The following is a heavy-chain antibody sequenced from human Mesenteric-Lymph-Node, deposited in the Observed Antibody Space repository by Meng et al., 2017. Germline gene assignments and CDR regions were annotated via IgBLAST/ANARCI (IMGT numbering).Heavy chain of an antibody. CDR1: EFTFSRYW. CDR3: AKALSSSWYLLFDS. J-gene: IGHJ4*02. D-gene: IGHD6-13*01. V-gene: IGHV3-7*03. CDR2: IKQDGSEK. Sequence: GESLKISCAGSEFTFSRYWMSWVRQAPGKGLEWVANIKQDGSEKYYVDSVKGRFTISRDNSKNILSLQMNSLRAEDTAIYYCAKALSSSWYLLFDSWGQGTLVTVSS.